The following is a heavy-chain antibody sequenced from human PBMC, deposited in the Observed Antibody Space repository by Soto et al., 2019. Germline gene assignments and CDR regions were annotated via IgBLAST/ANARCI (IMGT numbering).Heavy chain of an antibody. CDR3: ARVQMILVKVGWFDP. V-gene: IGHV3-7*01. CDR1: GFTFSSYW. J-gene: IGHJ5*02. Sequence: GGSLRLSCAASGFTFSSYWMSWVRQAPGKGLEWVANIKQDGSEKYYVDSVKGRFTISRDNAKNSLYLQMNSLRAEDTAVYYCARVQMILVKVGWFDPWGQGTLVTVSS. CDR2: IKQDGSEK. D-gene: IGHD3-9*01.